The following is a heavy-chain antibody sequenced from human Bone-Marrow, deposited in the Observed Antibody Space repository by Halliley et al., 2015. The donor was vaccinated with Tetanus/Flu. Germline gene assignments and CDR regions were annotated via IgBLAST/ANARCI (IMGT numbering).Heavy chain of an antibody. J-gene: IGHJ6*02. D-gene: IGHD6-13*01. Sequence: SYDESNKYYADSVKGRFTISRDNSKNTLYLQMNSLRAEDTAVYYCAKDLQQQLARRGYYYGMDVWGQGTTVTVSS. CDR3: AKDLQQQLARRGYYYGMDV. V-gene: IGHV3-30*18. CDR2: SYDESNK.